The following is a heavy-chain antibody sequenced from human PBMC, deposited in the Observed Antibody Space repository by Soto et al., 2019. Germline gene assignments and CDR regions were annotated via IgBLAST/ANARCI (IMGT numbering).Heavy chain of an antibody. CDR3: AGSGFETTVVTLGYYGMDV. CDR2: IIPIFGTA. CDR1: GGTFSSYA. D-gene: IGHD4-17*01. Sequence: GASVKVSCKASGGTFSSYAISWVRQAPGQGLEWMGGIIPIFGTANYAQKFQGRVTITADESTSTAYMELSSLRSEDTAVYYCAGSGFETTVVTLGYYGMDVWSQGTTVTVSS. V-gene: IGHV1-69*13. J-gene: IGHJ6*02.